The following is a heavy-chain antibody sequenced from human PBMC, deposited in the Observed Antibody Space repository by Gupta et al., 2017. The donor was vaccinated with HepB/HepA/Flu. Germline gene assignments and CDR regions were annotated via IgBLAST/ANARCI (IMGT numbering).Heavy chain of an antibody. CDR2: IYYSGNT. CDR3: VRPDYGDFLFGFYN. J-gene: IGHJ4*02. V-gene: IGHV4-39*01. CDR1: GGPINKSSDY. Sequence: QLQLQESGPGLVNPSETLSHTCTVSGGPINKSSDYSGWIRQSPGKGPEWIVSIYYSGNTYYNPSLNSRVTISVDTSKNQFSLKLTSVTAADTAVYYCVRPDYGDFLFGFYNWGQGILVTVSS. D-gene: IGHD4-17*01.